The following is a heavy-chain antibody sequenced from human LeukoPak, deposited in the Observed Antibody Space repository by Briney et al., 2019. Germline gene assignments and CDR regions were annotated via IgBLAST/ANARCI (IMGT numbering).Heavy chain of an antibody. V-gene: IGHV3-23*01. D-gene: IGHD2-21*01. J-gene: IGHJ4*02. CDR2: ILSSGEGT. Sequence: GGSLSLSCSASEFSFTSSTLGWARPAPGKGLEGVSVILSSGEGTYYTDSAKGRFSISRDNSKNMLYLQMNSLTAEDTAVYYCAKGAPVIREGAYWGQGTLVTVSS. CDR3: AKGAPVIREGAY. CDR1: EFSFTSST.